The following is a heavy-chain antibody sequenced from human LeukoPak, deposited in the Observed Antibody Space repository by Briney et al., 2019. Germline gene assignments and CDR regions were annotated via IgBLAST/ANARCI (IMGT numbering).Heavy chain of an antibody. J-gene: IGHJ4*02. Sequence: GGSLRLSCAASGFAFSNYAMSWVRQAPGKGLEWVSSLSGGGDSRYYADPVMGRFTISRDNSKNTLYLQMNSLRAEDTAVYYCAKAVRSMVTGGGYFDSWGQGTLVTVSS. CDR3: AKAVRSMVTGGGYFDS. D-gene: IGHD3-10*01. V-gene: IGHV3-23*01. CDR2: LSGGGDSR. CDR1: GFAFSNYA.